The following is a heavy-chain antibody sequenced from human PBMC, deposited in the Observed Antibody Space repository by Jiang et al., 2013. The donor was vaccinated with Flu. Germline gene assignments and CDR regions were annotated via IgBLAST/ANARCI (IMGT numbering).Heavy chain of an antibody. Sequence: PGGSLRLSCAASGFTFSSYWMSWVRQAPGKGLEWVANIKQDGSEKYYVDSVKGRFTISRDNAKNSLYLQMNSLRAEDTAVYYCASQRGRDGYNLGLFDYWGQGTLVTVSS. CDR3: ASQRGRDGYNLGLFDY. CDR2: IKQDGSEK. CDR1: GFTFSSYW. D-gene: IGHD5-24*01. V-gene: IGHV3-7*05. J-gene: IGHJ4*02.